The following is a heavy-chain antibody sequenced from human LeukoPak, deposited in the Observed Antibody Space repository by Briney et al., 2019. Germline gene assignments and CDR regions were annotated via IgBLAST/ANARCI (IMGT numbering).Heavy chain of an antibody. D-gene: IGHD3-22*01. CDR1: GGSISSGGYY. J-gene: IGHJ4*02. CDR3: ASSGYYYDSSGYYS. V-gene: IGHV4-31*03. CDR2: IYYSGST. Sequence: PSETLSLTCTVSGGSISSGGYYWSWIRQHPGKGLEWIGYIYYSGSTYYNPSLKSRVTISVDTSKNQFSLKLSSVTAADTAVYYRASSGYYYDSSGYYSWGQGTLVTVSS.